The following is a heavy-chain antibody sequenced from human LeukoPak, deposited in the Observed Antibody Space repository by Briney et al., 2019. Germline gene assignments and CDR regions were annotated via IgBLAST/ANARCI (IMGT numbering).Heavy chain of an antibody. CDR2: IYYSGST. J-gene: IGHJ6*03. CDR1: GGSISSYY. V-gene: IGHV4-59*08. CDR3: ARLAYYYMDV. Sequence: LETLSLTCTVSGGSISSYYWSWIRQPPGKGLEWIGYIYYSGSTNYNPSLKSRVTISVDTSKNQFSLKLSSVTAADTAVYYCARLAYYYMDVWGKGTTVTVSS.